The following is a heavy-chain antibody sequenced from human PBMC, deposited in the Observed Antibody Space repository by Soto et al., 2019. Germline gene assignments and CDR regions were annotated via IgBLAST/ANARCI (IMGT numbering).Heavy chain of an antibody. J-gene: IGHJ4*02. Sequence: QVQLVESGGGLVKPRGSLRLSCAASGFTFSDYYMSWIRQAPGKGLEWVSYISSSGSTIYYADSVKGRFTISRDNPKNSLYLQMNSLRAEDTAVYYCARVVTMIRGDEYYFDYWGQGTLVTVSS. CDR1: GFTFSDYY. CDR3: ARVVTMIRGDEYYFDY. CDR2: ISSSGSTI. D-gene: IGHD3-10*01. V-gene: IGHV3-11*01.